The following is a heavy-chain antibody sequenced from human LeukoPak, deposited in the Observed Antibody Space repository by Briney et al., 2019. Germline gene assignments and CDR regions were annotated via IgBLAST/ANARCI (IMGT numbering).Heavy chain of an antibody. J-gene: IGHJ4*02. CDR2: ISGSGGST. CDR3: AKGEIDDILTGSAGY. CDR1: GFTFSSYA. V-gene: IGHV3-23*01. D-gene: IGHD3-9*01. Sequence: PGGSLRLSCAASGFTFSSYAMSWVRQAPGKGLESVSAISGSGGSTYYADSVKGRFTISRDNSKNTLYLQMNSLRAEDTAVYYCAKGEIDDILTGSAGYWGQGTLVTVSS.